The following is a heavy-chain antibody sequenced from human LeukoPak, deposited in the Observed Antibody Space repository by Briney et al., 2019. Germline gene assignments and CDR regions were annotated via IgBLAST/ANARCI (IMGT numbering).Heavy chain of an antibody. Sequence: GFLRLSCAASGFTFSSYAMHWVRQAPGKGLEYVSAISSNGGSTYYANSVKGRFTISRDNSKNTLYLQMGSLRAEDMAVYYCARAATLLWSSAPMDVWGKGTTVTVSS. CDR2: ISSNGGST. V-gene: IGHV3-64*01. J-gene: IGHJ6*03. CDR3: ARAATLLWSSAPMDV. CDR1: GFTFSSYA. D-gene: IGHD2-15*01.